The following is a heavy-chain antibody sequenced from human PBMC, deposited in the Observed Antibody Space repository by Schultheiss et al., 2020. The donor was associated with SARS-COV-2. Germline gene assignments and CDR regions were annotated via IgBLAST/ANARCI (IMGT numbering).Heavy chain of an antibody. CDR3: ARHHTYYDFWSGLLFDY. J-gene: IGHJ4*02. V-gene: IGHV4-59*08. CDR2: IYYSGST. D-gene: IGHD3-3*01. Sequence: SETLSLTCTVSGGSISSYYWSWIRQPPGKGLEWIGYIYYSGSTNYNPSLKSRVTISVDTSKNQFSLKLSSVTAADTAVYYCARHHTYYDFWSGLLFDYWGQGTLVTISS. CDR1: GGSISSYY.